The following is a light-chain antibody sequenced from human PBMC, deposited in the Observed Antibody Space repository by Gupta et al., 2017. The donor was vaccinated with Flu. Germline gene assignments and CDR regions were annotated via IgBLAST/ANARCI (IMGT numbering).Light chain of an antibody. CDR2: DAS. CDR1: ESIGTW. V-gene: IGKV1-12*01. J-gene: IGKJ3*01. CDR3: QQSYNFPLT. Sequence: DIQMTQSTSVVSASVGDRVTITCRASESIGTWLAWYQQRPGKAPKLLIYDASTLDTGVPLRFSGSGAGTDFTLTIKSLQPEDFATYYCQQSYNFPLTFGHGTKVDFK.